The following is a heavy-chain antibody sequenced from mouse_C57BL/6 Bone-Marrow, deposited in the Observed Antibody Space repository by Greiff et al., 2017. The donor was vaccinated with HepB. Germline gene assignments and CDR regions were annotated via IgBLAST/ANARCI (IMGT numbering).Heavy chain of an antibody. J-gene: IGHJ2*01. V-gene: IGHV5-17*01. CDR1: GFTFSDYG. Sequence: EVMLVESGGGLVKPGGSLKLSCAASGFTFSDYGMHWVRQAPEKGLEWVAYISGGSSTIYYVDTVKGRFTISRDNAKNTQFLQMTSLRSEDTAMYYCASNLHFDYWGQGTTLTVSS. CDR3: ASNLHFDY. CDR2: ISGGSSTI.